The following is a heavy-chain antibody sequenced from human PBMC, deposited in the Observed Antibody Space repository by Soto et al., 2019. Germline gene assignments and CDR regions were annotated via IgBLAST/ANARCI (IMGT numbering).Heavy chain of an antibody. CDR3: ARGSQTYVVAATPWFDP. Sequence: SETLSLTCTVSGGSISSGGYYWSWIRQHPGKGLEWIGYIYYSGSTYYNPSLKSRVTISVDTSKNQFSLKLSSVTAADTAVYYCARGSQTYVVAATPWFDPWGQGTLVTVSS. J-gene: IGHJ5*02. D-gene: IGHD2-15*01. CDR2: IYYSGST. CDR1: GGSISSGGYY. V-gene: IGHV4-31*03.